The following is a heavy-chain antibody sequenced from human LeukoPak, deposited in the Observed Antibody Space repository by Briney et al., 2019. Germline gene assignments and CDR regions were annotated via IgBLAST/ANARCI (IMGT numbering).Heavy chain of an antibody. CDR2: IKHDGGES. CDR1: GFTFSTYW. D-gene: IGHD3-3*01. Sequence: GGSLRLSCVASGFTFSTYWMRWVRQAPGKGLESVANIKHDGGESYYVDSVKGRFSISRDNAKNSLYLQMNSLRAEDTAVYYCARDFWGAYRVDFFDYWGQGTLVTVSS. CDR3: ARDFWGAYRVDFFDY. J-gene: IGHJ4*02. V-gene: IGHV3-7*01.